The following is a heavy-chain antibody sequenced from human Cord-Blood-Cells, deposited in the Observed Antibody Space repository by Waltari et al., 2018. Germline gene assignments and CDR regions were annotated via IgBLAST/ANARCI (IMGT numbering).Heavy chain of an antibody. V-gene: IGHV4-34*01. CDR1: GGSFSGYY. D-gene: IGHD2-15*01. Sequence: QVQLQQWGAGLLKPSETLSLTCAVYGGSFSGYYWSWIRQPPGKGVGWMGEMNHSGSTNYNPSLKSRVTISVDTSKNQFSLKLSSVTAADTAVYYCARGRGTYGYCSGGSCYGSAFDIWGQGTMVTDSS. CDR2: MNHSGST. CDR3: ARGRGTYGYCSGGSCYGSAFDI. J-gene: IGHJ3*02.